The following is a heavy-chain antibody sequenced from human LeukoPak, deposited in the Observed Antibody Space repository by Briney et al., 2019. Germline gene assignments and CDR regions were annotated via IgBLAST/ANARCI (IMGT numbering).Heavy chain of an antibody. CDR3: ARDYGVWFGEHYYYNGMDV. D-gene: IGHD3-10*01. CDR2: FFISWIA. V-gene: IGHV4-4*07. J-gene: IGHJ6*02. CDR1: GGSPSSPF. Sequence: LGTLSLTPTLPGGSPSSPFWDLVREPAGEGTGLDWRFFISWIANYNPSLKSRVTMSVDTSKNQFSLKVTSVTAADTAIYYCARDYGVWFGEHYYYNGMDVWGQGISVTVSS.